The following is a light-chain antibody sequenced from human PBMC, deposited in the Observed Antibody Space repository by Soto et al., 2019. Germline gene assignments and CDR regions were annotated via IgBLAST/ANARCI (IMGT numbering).Light chain of an antibody. CDR1: QSVSSD. V-gene: IGKV3-11*01. J-gene: IGKJ5*01. Sequence: IVLTQSPATLSLSPGKRATLSCRASQSVSSDLAWYQQKPGQAPRLLIYDASNRATGIPARFSGSGSGTDFTLTISSLEAEDFAVYYCQQRSNWPPITFGQGTRLEIK. CDR3: QQRSNWPPIT. CDR2: DAS.